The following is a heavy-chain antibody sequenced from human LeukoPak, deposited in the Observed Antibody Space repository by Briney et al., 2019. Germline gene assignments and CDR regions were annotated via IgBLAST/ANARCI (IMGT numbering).Heavy chain of an antibody. J-gene: IGHJ4*02. V-gene: IGHV3-23*01. CDR3: AKRSDGAEDY. CDR2: ISGSGDNT. D-gene: IGHD5-24*01. Sequence: GGSLRLSCAASGFTFSSYAMSWVRQAPGKGLEWVSTISGSGDNTHYADSVKGQFTISRDNSKNTVYLQMNSLRVEDTAVYYCAKRSDGAEDYWGQGTLVTVSS. CDR1: GFTFSSYA.